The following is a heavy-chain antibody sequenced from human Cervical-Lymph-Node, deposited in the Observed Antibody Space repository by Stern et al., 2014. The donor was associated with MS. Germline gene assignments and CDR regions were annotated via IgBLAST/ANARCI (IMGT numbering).Heavy chain of an antibody. CDR3: ARDGRGNFFYFDL. D-gene: IGHD4-23*01. J-gene: IGHJ2*01. CDR1: GGTFTSYA. CDR2: IIPMFGTI. Sequence: VQLEASGAELKTPGSSVRISCKASGGTFTSYAINWVRQAPGQGPEWMGGIIPMFGTINYAQNFQGRVTISADESTGTAYMELTGLTSEDTAVFYCARDGRGNFFYFDLWGRGTLVTVSS. V-gene: IGHV1-69*01.